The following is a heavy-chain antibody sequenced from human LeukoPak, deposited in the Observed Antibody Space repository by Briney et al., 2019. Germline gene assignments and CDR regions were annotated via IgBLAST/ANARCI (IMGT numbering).Heavy chain of an antibody. CDR1: GYTFSNYG. Sequence: VASVKVSCKTSGYTFSNYGVSWVRQAPGQGLEWMGWISAYNNNTNYAQKFQGRLTMTTDTSTSTACMELRSLRSDDTAVYYCARGARISSSWYSSVWGQGTLITVS. CDR2: ISAYNNNT. V-gene: IGHV1-18*01. CDR3: ARGARISSSWYSSV. J-gene: IGHJ4*02. D-gene: IGHD2-2*01.